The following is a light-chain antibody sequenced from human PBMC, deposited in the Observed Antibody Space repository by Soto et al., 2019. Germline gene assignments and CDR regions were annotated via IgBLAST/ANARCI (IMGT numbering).Light chain of an antibody. CDR1: QTISSW. J-gene: IGKJ1*01. V-gene: IGKV1-5*03. Sequence: DIQMTQSPSTLSGSVGDRVTFPCRASQTISSWLAWYQQKPGKAPKLLIYKASTLKSGVPSRFSGSGSGTEFTLTISSLQPDDFATYYCQHYNSYSEAFGQGTKV. CDR2: KAS. CDR3: QHYNSYSEA.